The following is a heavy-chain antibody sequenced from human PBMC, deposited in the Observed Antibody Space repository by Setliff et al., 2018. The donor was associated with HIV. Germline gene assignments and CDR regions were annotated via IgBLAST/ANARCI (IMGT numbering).Heavy chain of an antibody. J-gene: IGHJ6*03. CDR2: IIPLFGTA. V-gene: IGHV1-69*05. D-gene: IGHD6-13*01. CDR1: GGTFSGHA. Sequence: GASVKVSCKAAGGTFSGHAINWVRQAPGQGLEWMGEIIPLFGTAHYAQKLQGRVTMTTDTSTSTAYMELRSLRSDDTAVYYCARRVQGSNWYSQYYYYYIDVWGKGTTVTVSS. CDR3: ARRVQGSNWYSQYYYYYIDV.